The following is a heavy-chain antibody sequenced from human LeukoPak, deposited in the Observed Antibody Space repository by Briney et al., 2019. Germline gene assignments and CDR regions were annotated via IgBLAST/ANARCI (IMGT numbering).Heavy chain of an antibody. D-gene: IGHD3-3*01. CDR2: MNPNSGNT. J-gene: IGHJ5*02. Sequence: ASVKVSCKASGYTFTSYDINWVRQATGQGLEWMGWMNPNSGNTGYAQKFQGRVTMTRNTSISTAYMGLSSLRSEDTAVYYCARAPRDYDFWSGYYNWFDPWGQGTLVTVSS. V-gene: IGHV1-8*01. CDR1: GYTFTSYD. CDR3: ARAPRDYDFWSGYYNWFDP.